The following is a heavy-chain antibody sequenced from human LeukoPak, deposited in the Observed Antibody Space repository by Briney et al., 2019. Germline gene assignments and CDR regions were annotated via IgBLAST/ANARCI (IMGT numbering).Heavy chain of an antibody. J-gene: IGHJ4*02. V-gene: IGHV1-69*13. CDR1: GYTFTGYY. CDR2: IIPIFGTA. D-gene: IGHD2-15*01. Sequence: ASVKVSCKASGYTFTGYYMHWVRQAPGQGLEWMGGIIPIFGTANYAQKFQGRVTITADESTSTAYMELSSLRSEDTAVYYCARDTHLYYFDYWGQGTLVTVSS. CDR3: ARDTHLYYFDY.